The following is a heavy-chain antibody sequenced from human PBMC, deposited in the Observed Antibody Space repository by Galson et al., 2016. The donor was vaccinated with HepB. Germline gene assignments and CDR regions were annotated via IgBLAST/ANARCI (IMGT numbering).Heavy chain of an antibody. CDR3: VREAPWSDLFKY. D-gene: IGHD1-26*01. Sequence: SLRLSCAASGFTFSSYWMHWVRQAPGKGLVWVSRIESDESSTSYADSVKGRFTISRDNAKNTLYLQMFSLRAEDTGVYYCVREAPWSDLFKYWGQGTLVTVSS. V-gene: IGHV3-74*01. J-gene: IGHJ4*02. CDR2: IESDESST. CDR1: GFTFSSYW.